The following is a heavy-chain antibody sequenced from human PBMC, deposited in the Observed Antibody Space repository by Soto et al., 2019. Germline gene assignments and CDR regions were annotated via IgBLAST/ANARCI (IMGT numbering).Heavy chain of an antibody. Sequence: VGSLRLSCAASGFTFSSYGMHWVRQARCKGLEWVAVISYDGSNKYYADSVKGRFTISRDNSKNTLYLQMNSLRAEDTAVYYCAKDGPYSSSLGDYYYYGMDVWGQGTTVTVSS. J-gene: IGHJ6*02. D-gene: IGHD6-6*01. CDR3: AKDGPYSSSLGDYYYYGMDV. CDR2: ISYDGSNK. CDR1: GFTFSSYG. V-gene: IGHV3-30*18.